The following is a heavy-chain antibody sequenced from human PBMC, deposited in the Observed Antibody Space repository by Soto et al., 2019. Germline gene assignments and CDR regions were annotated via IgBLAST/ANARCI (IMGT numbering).Heavy chain of an antibody. CDR2: ISAYNGNT. D-gene: IGHD3-9*01. CDR3: ARGRRGILTASLGI. CDR1: GYTFTSYG. V-gene: IGHV1-18*01. Sequence: ASVKVSCKASGYTFTSYGISWVRQAPGQGLEWMGWISAYNGNTNYAQKLQGRVTMTTDTSTSTAYMELRSLISDDTAVYYCARGRRGILTASLGIWGQGTMVTVSS. J-gene: IGHJ3*02.